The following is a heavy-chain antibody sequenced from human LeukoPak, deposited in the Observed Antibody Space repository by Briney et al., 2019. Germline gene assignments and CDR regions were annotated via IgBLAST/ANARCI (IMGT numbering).Heavy chain of an antibody. V-gene: IGHV3-30*18. Sequence: PGRSLRLSCAASGFTFSSYGMHWVRQAPAKGLEWVAIISYDGSNKYYADSVKGRFTISRDNSKNTVYLQMNSLRAEDTALYYCAKGLGFLPQFDYWGQGTLVAVSS. CDR3: AKGLGFLPQFDY. J-gene: IGHJ4*02. CDR2: ISYDGSNK. D-gene: IGHD7-27*01. CDR1: GFTFSSYG.